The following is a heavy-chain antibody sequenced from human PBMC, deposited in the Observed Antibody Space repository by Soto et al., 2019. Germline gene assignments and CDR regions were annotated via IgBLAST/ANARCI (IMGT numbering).Heavy chain of an antibody. D-gene: IGHD6-19*01. CDR2: IYHSGST. V-gene: IGHV4-4*02. Sequence: PSETLSLTCAVSGGSISSSNWWSWVRQPPGKGLEWIGEIYHSGSTNYNPSLKSRVTISVDKSKNQFSLKLSSVTAADTAVYYCARERYSSGWHAGCFDSWGQGTLVTLSS. CDR3: ARERYSSGWHAGCFDS. CDR1: GGSISSSNW. J-gene: IGHJ5*01.